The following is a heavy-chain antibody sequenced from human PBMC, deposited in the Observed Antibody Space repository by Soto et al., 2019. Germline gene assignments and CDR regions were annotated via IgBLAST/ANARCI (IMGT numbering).Heavy chain of an antibody. Sequence: GESLKISCKGSGYSFTSYWISWVRQMPGKGLEWMGRIDPSDSYTNYSPSFQGHVTISADKSISTAYLQWSSLKASDTAMYYCAMYDFWSGYYFDYWGQGTLVTVSS. CDR2: IDPSDSYT. J-gene: IGHJ4*02. D-gene: IGHD3-3*01. CDR1: GYSFTSYW. CDR3: AMYDFWSGYYFDY. V-gene: IGHV5-10-1*01.